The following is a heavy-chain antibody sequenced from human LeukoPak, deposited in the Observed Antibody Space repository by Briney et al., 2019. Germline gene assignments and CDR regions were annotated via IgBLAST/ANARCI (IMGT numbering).Heavy chain of an antibody. CDR3: AREAAAGLFDP. J-gene: IGHJ5*02. V-gene: IGHV3-66*01. CDR1: GFTVSSNY. D-gene: IGHD6-13*01. CDR2: IYSGGST. Sequence: GGSLRLSCAASGFTVSSNYMSWVRQAPGKGLEWVSVIYSGGSTYYSDSVKGRFTISRDNSKNTLYLQTNSLRAEDTAVYYCAREAAAGLFDPWGQGTLVTVSS.